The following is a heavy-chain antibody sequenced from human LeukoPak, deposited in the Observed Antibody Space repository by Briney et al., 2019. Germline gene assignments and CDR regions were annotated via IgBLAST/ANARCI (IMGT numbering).Heavy chain of an antibody. CDR2: IYYSGST. V-gene: IGHV4-39*01. J-gene: IGHJ4*02. CDR3: ARQAGTLAYYFDY. CDR1: GGSISSYY. Sequence: SETLSLTCTVSGGSISSYYWGWIRQPPGKGLEWIGSIYYSGSTYYNPSLKSRVTISVDTSKNQFSLKLSSVTAADTAVYYCARQAGTLAYYFDYWGQGTLVTVSS. D-gene: IGHD6-19*01.